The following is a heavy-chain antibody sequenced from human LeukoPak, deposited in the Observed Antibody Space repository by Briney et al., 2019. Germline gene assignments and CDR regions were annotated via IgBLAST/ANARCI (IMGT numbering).Heavy chain of an antibody. D-gene: IGHD4-17*01. CDR3: ARPRGGYGDYGHFDY. Sequence: GGSLRLSCAASGFTFSSYGMHCVRQATGKGLEWVAVIWYDGSNKYYADSVKGRFTISRDNSKNTLYLQMNSLRAEDTAVYYCARPRGGYGDYGHFDYWGQGTLVTVSS. CDR1: GFTFSSYG. CDR2: IWYDGSNK. J-gene: IGHJ4*02. V-gene: IGHV3-33*01.